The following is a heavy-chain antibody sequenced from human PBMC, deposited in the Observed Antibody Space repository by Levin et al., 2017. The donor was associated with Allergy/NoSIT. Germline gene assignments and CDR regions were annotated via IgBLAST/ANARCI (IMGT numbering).Heavy chain of an antibody. Sequence: LSLTCAASGFIFDEYVMHWVRQAPGKGLEWVSGITWNDARIGYADSVQGRFTISRDNAKNALYLDMESLRAEDTASYYCTREASGEGLYYYHYGLDVWGQGTTVTVSS. V-gene: IGHV3-9*01. CDR2: ITWNDARI. J-gene: IGHJ6*02. CDR1: GFIFDEYV. CDR3: TREASGEGLYYYHYGLDV. D-gene: IGHD4-17*01.